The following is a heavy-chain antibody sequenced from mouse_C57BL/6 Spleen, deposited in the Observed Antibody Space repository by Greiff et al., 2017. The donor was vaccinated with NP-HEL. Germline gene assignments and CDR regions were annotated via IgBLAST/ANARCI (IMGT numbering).Heavy chain of an antibody. D-gene: IGHD4-1*01. CDR3: ARRDWDVYYAMDY. CDR1: GYSITSGYY. Sequence: EVQLQESGPGLVKPSQSLSLTCSVTGYSITSGYYWNWIRQFPGNKLEWMGYISYDGSNNYNPSLKNRISITRDTSKNQFFLKLNSVTTEDTAAYYCARRDWDVYYAMDYWGQGTSVTVSS. J-gene: IGHJ4*01. CDR2: ISYDGSN. V-gene: IGHV3-6*01.